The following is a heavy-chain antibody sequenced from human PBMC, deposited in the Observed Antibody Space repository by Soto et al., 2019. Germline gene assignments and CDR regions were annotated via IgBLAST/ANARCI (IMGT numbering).Heavy chain of an antibody. J-gene: IGHJ5*02. CDR1: GGSFINHY. V-gene: IGHV4-34*01. D-gene: IGHD3-9*01. CDR3: ARGDILIGSRNWFDP. CDR2: INHIGIT. Sequence: QVQLQQWGAGLLKPSETLSLTCAVYGGSFINHYWSWIRQPPGKGLEWIGEINHIGITNYNPSLKSRVTLSVDTFKKQFSLKLSSVAAAGTAVYYWARGDILIGSRNWFDPWGQGTLVTVSS.